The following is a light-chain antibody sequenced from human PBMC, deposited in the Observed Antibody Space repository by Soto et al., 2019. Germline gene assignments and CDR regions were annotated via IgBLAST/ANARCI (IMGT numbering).Light chain of an antibody. Sequence: QSALTQPPSASGSPGQSVTISCTETSSDIGDYNFVSWYQHHPGKAPKLIIYEASKRPSGVPDRFSASKSGNTASLTVSGLQAEDEADYYCSSYAGDSGFLFGGGTKLTV. CDR3: SSYAGDSGFL. J-gene: IGLJ2*01. V-gene: IGLV2-8*01. CDR1: SSDIGDYNF. CDR2: EAS.